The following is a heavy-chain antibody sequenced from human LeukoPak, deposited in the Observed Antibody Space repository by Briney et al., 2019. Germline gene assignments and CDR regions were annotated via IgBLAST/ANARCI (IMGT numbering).Heavy chain of an antibody. D-gene: IGHD5-12*01. CDR1: GYTFTGYC. CDR2: INPNSGGT. V-gene: IGHV1-2*02. J-gene: IGHJ6*02. Sequence: ASVKVSCKASGYTFTGYCMHWVRQAPGQGLEWMGWINPNSGGTNYAQKFQGRVTMTRDTSISTAYMELSRLRSDDTAVYYCATTSQVDIVATDHYYYYYGMDVWGQGTTVTVSS. CDR3: ATTSQVDIVATDHYYYYYGMDV.